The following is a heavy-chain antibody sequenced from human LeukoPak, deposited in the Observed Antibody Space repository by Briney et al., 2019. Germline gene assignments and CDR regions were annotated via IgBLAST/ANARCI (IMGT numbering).Heavy chain of an antibody. CDR1: GFTFRSYS. J-gene: IGHJ2*01. CDR3: ARGVPATISDWYFDL. CDR2: ISSHGTT. V-gene: IGHV3-48*01. D-gene: IGHD2-2*01. Sequence: GGSLRLSCAASGFTFRSYSMNWVRQAPGKGLEWISYISSHGTTFYADSVKGRFTISRDNAGNSLSLHRNSLRAADTAVYYCARGVPATISDWYFDLWGRGTLVTVSS.